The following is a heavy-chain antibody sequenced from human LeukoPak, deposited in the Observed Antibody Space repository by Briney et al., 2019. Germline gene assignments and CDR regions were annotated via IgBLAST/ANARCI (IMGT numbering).Heavy chain of an antibody. Sequence: GGSLRLSCAASGFTFSSYGMHWVRQAPGKGLEWVAFIRYDGSNEYYADSVKGRFTISRDNSKSTVYLQMNSLRAEDTAVFYCAKSWGVEYSSGFYIGVDYWGQGTLVTVSS. CDR2: IRYDGSNE. J-gene: IGHJ4*02. CDR1: GFTFSSYG. D-gene: IGHD3-22*01. CDR3: AKSWGVEYSSGFYIGVDY. V-gene: IGHV3-30*02.